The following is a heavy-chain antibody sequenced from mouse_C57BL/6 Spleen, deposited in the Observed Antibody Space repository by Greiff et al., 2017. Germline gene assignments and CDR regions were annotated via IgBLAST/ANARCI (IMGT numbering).Heavy chain of an antibody. CDR3: ARFYDGDYRYFDV. Sequence: QVQLQQSGAELARPGASVKLSCKASGYTFTSYGISWVKQSTGQGLEWIGEIYPRSGNTYYNEKFKGKATLTADKSSSTAYMELRSLTSEDSAVYFCARFYDGDYRYFDVWGTGTTVTVSS. V-gene: IGHV1-81*01. CDR2: IYPRSGNT. J-gene: IGHJ1*03. D-gene: IGHD2-3*01. CDR1: GYTFTSYG.